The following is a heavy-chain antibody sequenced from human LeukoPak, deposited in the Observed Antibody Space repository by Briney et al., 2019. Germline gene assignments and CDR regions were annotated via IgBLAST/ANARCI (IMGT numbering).Heavy chain of an antibody. J-gene: IGHJ3*02. CDR3: VKTMVTFGGLIRTDAFDI. CDR2: ISYDGSNK. V-gene: IGHV3-30*18. CDR1: GFTFSSYG. D-gene: IGHD3-16*01. Sequence: GRSLRLSCAASGFTFSSYGMHWVRQAPGKGLEWVAVISYDGSNKYYADSVKGRFTISRDNSKNTLYLQMHSLRPEDTAVFYCVKTMVTFGGLIRTDAFDIWGQGTMVTVSS.